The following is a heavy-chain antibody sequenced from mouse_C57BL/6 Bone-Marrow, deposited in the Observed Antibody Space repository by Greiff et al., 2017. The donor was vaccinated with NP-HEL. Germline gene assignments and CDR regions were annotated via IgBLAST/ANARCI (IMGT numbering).Heavy chain of an antibody. Sequence: EVQLKQSGAELVRPGASVKLSCTASGFNIKDDYMPWVKQRPEQGLEWIGWIDPENGDTEYASKFQGKATITADTSSNTAYLQLSSLTSEDTAVYYCTTWKEYFDDGGQGTTPTVSS. CDR3: TTWKEYFDD. J-gene: IGHJ2*01. CDR2: IDPENGDT. CDR1: GFNIKDDY. V-gene: IGHV14-4*01.